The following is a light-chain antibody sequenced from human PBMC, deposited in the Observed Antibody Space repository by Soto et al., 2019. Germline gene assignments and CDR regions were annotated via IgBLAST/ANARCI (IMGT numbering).Light chain of an antibody. J-gene: IGKJ1*01. V-gene: IGKV3-20*01. CDR1: QSVSNTY. Sequence: EIVLTQSPGTLSLSPGERATLSCRASQSVSNTYLAWFQQEPGQAPRLLIHGVSIRATAIPDRFSGSGSGTDFTLTISRLEPEDFAVYYCQLYGSSPWTFGQGTKVEIK. CDR3: QLYGSSPWT. CDR2: GVS.